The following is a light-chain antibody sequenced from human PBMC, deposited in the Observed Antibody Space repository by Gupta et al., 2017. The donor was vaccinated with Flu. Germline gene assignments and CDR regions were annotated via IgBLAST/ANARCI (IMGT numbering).Light chain of an antibody. CDR2: KAS. J-gene: IGKJ1*01. V-gene: IGKV1-5*03. CDR1: QSISSR. CDR3: QQYDTYWT. Sequence: GDIVTITWRASQSISSRLTWYQQKPGKAPKLLIYKASSLESVVPSRFSGSGSGTEFTLIISSLQPDDFATYYCQQYDTYWTFGQGTKVEIK.